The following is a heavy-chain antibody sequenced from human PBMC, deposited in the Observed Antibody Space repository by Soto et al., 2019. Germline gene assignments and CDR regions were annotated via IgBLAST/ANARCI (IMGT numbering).Heavy chain of an antibody. Sequence: GGSLRLSCAASGFTFSSYGMHWVRQAPGKGLEWVAVISYDGSNKYYADSVKGRFTSSRDNSKSTLYLQMNSLRAGDKAVYYCATANRDYDFWSGYSALYYYYGMDVGGQGTKVTGS. CDR1: GFTFSSYG. D-gene: IGHD3-3*01. V-gene: IGHV3-30*03. J-gene: IGHJ6*02. CDR3: ATANRDYDFWSGYSALYYYYGMDV. CDR2: ISYDGSNK.